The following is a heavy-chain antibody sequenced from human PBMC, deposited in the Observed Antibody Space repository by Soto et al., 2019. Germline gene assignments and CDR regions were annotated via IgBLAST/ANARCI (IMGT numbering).Heavy chain of an antibody. Sequence: SETLSLTCTVSGGSISSYYWSWIRQPPGKGLEWIGYIYYSGSTNYNPSLKSRVTISVDTSKNQFSLKLSSVTAADTAVYYCALWGDGYNGEYYYYGMYVWGQGTTVTVSS. V-gene: IGHV4-59*01. CDR3: ALWGDGYNGEYYYYGMYV. CDR1: GGSISSYY. CDR2: IYYSGST. D-gene: IGHD5-12*01. J-gene: IGHJ6*02.